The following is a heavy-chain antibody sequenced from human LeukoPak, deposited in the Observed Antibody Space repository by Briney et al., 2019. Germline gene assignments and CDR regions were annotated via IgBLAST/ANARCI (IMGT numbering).Heavy chain of an antibody. CDR2: INPSGGST. D-gene: IGHD3-22*01. CDR3: ARDGDSSGYYRPNPNWYFDL. Sequence: ASVTVSFKASGYTFTSYYMHWVRQAPGQGLEWMGIINPSGGSTSYAQKFQGRFTMTRDMSTSTVYMELSSLRSEDKAVYYCARDGDSSGYYRPNPNWYFDLWGRGTLVTVSS. J-gene: IGHJ2*01. V-gene: IGHV1-46*01. CDR1: GYTFTSYY.